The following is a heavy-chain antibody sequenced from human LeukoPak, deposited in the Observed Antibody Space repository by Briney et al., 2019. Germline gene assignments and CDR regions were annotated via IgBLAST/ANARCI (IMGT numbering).Heavy chain of an antibody. CDR2: INAGNENT. V-gene: IGHV1-3*01. J-gene: IGHJ4*02. Sequence: ASVKVSCKASGYIFISYYIHWVRQAPGQRLEWMGWINAGNENTKYSQKFQGRVSITRDTSASTAYMELSSLTSEDTAVYYCARDLYGDYFDYWGQGTLVTVSS. CDR3: ARDLYGDYFDY. D-gene: IGHD3-16*01. CDR1: GYIFISYY.